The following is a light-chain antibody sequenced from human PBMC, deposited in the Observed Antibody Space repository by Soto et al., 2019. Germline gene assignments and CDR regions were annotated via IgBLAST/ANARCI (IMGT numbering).Light chain of an antibody. CDR1: SSDVGEYNY. CDR2: DVS. V-gene: IGLV2-14*01. CDR3: SSYTSSGTLYV. Sequence: QSVLTQPRSVSGSPGQSVTISCTGTSSDVGEYNYVSWYQQHPGKAPKLMIYDVSNRPSGVSNRFSGSKSGNTASLTISGLQAEDEADYYCSSYTSSGTLYVFGTGTKVTVL. J-gene: IGLJ1*01.